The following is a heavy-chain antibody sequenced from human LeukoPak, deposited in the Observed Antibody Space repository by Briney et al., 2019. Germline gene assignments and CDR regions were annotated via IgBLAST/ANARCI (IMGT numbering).Heavy chain of an antibody. CDR1: GGSISSRSYY. CDR3: ARRPSYGGRGVEYFDY. CDR2: IHYSGNT. J-gene: IGHJ4*02. Sequence: SETLSPTCTVSGGSISSRSYYWGWIRQPPGKGLEWIGSIHYSGNTYYNPSLKSRVTISVDTSENQFSLKLSSVTAADTAVYYCARRPSYGGRGVEYFDYWGQGTLVTVSS. V-gene: IGHV4-39*01. D-gene: IGHD4-23*01.